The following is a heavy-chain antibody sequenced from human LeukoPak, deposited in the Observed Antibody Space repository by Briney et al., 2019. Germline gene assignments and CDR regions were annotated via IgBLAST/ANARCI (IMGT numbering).Heavy chain of an antibody. CDR2: ISGSGGST. J-gene: IGHJ4*02. CDR3: AKSPIAARPTTAGY. D-gene: IGHD6-6*01. CDR1: GFTFSSYA. Sequence: PGGSPRLSCAASGFTFSSYAMSWVRQVPGKGLEWVSAISGSGGSTYYADSVKGRFTISRDNSKNTLYLQMNSLRAEDTAVYYCAKSPIAARPTTAGYWGQGTLVTVSS. V-gene: IGHV3-23*01.